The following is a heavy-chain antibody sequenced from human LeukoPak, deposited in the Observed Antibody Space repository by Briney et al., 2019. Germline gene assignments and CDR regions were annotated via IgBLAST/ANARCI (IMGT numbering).Heavy chain of an antibody. CDR3: AKEYSPYYYYYYGMDV. CDR1: GFTFSSYW. Sequence: GGSLRHSCAASGFTFSSYWMHWVRQAPGKGLEWVSRINSDGSGTTYADSVKGRFTISRDNAKNTLYLQMNSLRAEDTALYYCAKEYSPYYYYYYGMDVWGQGTTVTVSS. D-gene: IGHD5-18*01. CDR2: INSDGSGT. V-gene: IGHV3-74*01. J-gene: IGHJ6*02.